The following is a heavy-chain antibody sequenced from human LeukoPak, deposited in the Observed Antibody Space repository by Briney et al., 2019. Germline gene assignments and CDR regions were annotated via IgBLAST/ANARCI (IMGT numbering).Heavy chain of an antibody. CDR3: ARGGQYSYGYWFDP. CDR1: GFSFRTSW. V-gene: IGHV3-7*01. CDR2: INPDGSDK. J-gene: IGHJ5*02. Sequence: GGSLRLSCGASGFSFRTSWLNWVRQAPGKGLEWVASINPDGSDKYSVDSVKGRFTISRDNAKNSLYLQMNSLRAEDTAVYYCARGGQYSYGYWFDPWGQGTLVTVSS. D-gene: IGHD5-18*01.